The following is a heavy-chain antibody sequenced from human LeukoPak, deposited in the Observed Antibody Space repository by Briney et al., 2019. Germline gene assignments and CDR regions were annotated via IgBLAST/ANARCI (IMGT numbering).Heavy chain of an antibody. Sequence: GESLKISCKGSGDSFTSYWISWWRQMPPKGRQGMGRINPSDAYTNYNPSFQGHVTISADKSNNTAYLQLSSLKASDTAASYSGFSSSARPYYFDYWGQGTLVTVSS. CDR1: GDSFTSYW. D-gene: IGHD6-6*01. CDR3: GFSSSARPYYFDY. CDR2: INPSDAYT. V-gene: IGHV5-10-1*01. J-gene: IGHJ4*02.